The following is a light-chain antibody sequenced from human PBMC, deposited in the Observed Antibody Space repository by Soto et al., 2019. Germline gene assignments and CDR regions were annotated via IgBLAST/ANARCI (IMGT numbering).Light chain of an antibody. CDR2: ENN. CDR1: SSNNGKNY. Sequence: QSVLTQPPSVSAAPGQKVTISCSGSSSNNGKNYVSWYQQLPGTAPKLLIYENNKRPSGIPDRFSGSKSGTSATLGITGLQTGDEADYYCGTWDSSLSAWVFGGGTKLTVL. J-gene: IGLJ3*02. CDR3: GTWDSSLSAWV. V-gene: IGLV1-51*02.